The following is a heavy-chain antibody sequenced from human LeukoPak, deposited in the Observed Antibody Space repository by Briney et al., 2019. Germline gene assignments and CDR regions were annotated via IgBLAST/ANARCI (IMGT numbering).Heavy chain of an antibody. D-gene: IGHD6-13*01. J-gene: IGHJ4*02. CDR1: GYTFTGYY. CDR3: ARVHSSWYGIDY. CDR2: INPNSGGT. V-gene: IGHV1-2*02. Sequence: ASVKVSCKASGYTFTGYYMHWVRQAPGQGLEWMGWINPNSGGTNYAQKFQGRVTMTRDTSISTAYMELSRLRSDDTAVYYCARVHSSWYGIDYWGQGTLVTVSS.